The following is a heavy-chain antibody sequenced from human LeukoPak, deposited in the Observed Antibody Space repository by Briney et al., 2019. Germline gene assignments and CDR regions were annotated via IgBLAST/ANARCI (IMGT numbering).Heavy chain of an antibody. J-gene: IGHJ4*02. Sequence: SETLSLTCTVSGGSISSYYWSWIRQPPGKGLEWIGYIYYSGSTNYNPSLKSRVTISVDSSKNQFSLKLSSVTAADTAVYYCAREAYCGGDCYSGFDYWGQGTLVTVSS. CDR3: AREAYCGGDCYSGFDY. D-gene: IGHD2-21*02. V-gene: IGHV4-59*01. CDR2: IYYSGST. CDR1: GGSISSYY.